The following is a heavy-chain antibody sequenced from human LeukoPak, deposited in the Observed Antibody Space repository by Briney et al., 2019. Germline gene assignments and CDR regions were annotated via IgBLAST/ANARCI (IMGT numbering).Heavy chain of an antibody. CDR2: ISAYNGNT. Sequence: GASVKVFCKASGYTFTSYGISWVRQAPGQGLEWMGWISAYNGNTNYAQKLQGRVTMTTDTSTSTAYMELRSLRSDDTAVYYCARGFPVNTAMVYYFDYWGQGTLVTVSS. CDR3: ARGFPVNTAMVYYFDY. J-gene: IGHJ4*02. D-gene: IGHD5-18*01. V-gene: IGHV1-18*01. CDR1: GYTFTSYG.